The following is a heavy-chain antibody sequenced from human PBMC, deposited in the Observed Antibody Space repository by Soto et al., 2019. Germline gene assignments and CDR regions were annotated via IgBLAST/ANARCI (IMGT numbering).Heavy chain of an antibody. CDR1: GCTFSSDA. CDR2: ISGSGGST. D-gene: IGHD3-9*01. Sequence: GGSLRLCCAASGCTFSSDAGSWVRQTPGKGREWGSAISGSGGSTYSADSVKGRFTNARDNPKTTLYLQMNSLRAEDTAVYYCARGGFGNDWPHFDYWGQGAPVTVSS. CDR3: ARGGFGNDWPHFDY. V-gene: IGHV3-23*01. J-gene: IGHJ4*02.